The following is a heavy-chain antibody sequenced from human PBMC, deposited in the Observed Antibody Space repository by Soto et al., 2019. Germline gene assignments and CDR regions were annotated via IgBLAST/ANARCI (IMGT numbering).Heavy chain of an antibody. V-gene: IGHV1-3*01. Sequence: QVHLVQSGAEVKRPGASVTVSCKASGYTLTSYGVHWVRQAPGDRLEWMGWINGGNGDTILSKKFQGRVTIPRAKSANTAYMELSSLRSEDTAVYYCARGRSLFRPGETSVNFFDYWGQGTLVTVS. CDR3: ARGRSLFRPGETSVNFFDY. CDR2: INGGNGDT. J-gene: IGHJ4*02. D-gene: IGHD3-9*01. CDR1: GYTLTSYG.